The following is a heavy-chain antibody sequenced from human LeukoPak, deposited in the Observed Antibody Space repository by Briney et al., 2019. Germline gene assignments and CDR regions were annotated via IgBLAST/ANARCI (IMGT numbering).Heavy chain of an antibody. Sequence: PSETLSLTCTVSGGFISGYYWSWIRQPPGKGLEWIGYIYYTGDTDYNPSLKSRVTISADSSKNQFSLKLSSVTAADTAVYYCARGRVDVDYWGQGTLVTVSS. CDR1: GGFISGYY. D-gene: IGHD3/OR15-3a*01. J-gene: IGHJ4*02. CDR3: ARGRVDVDY. V-gene: IGHV4-59*01. CDR2: IYYTGDT.